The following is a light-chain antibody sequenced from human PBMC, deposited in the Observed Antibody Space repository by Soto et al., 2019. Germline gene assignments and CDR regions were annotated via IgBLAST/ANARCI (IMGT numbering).Light chain of an antibody. Sequence: DSVLTQSPGTLSLSPGERATLSSRVRHGGSSNYLACYQQKPGQAPRLLIDGATRSATGLPEWFSGSGSGTDFPLTSSSLEPEDVAVYYCQQRNCWPLTFGGGTKVDI. CDR3: QQRNCWPLT. J-gene: IGKJ4*01. V-gene: IGKV3D-20*02. CDR1: HGGSSNY. CDR2: GAT.